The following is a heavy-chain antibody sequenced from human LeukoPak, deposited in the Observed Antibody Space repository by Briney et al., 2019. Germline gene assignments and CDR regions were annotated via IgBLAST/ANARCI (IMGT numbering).Heavy chain of an antibody. D-gene: IGHD1-26*01. CDR1: GYTFTSYA. V-gene: IGHV1-3*01. J-gene: IGHJ3*02. CDR2: INAGNGNT. CDR3: ARGGFKGALI. Sequence: ASVKVSCKASGYTFTSYAMHWVRQAPGQRLEWMGWINAGNGNTKYSQKFQGRVTMTRDTSISTAYMELSRLRSDDTAVYYCARGGFKGALIWGQGTMVTVSS.